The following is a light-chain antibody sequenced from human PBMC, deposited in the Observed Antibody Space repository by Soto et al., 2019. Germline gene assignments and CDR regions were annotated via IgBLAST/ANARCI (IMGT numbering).Light chain of an antibody. Sequence: QSALTQPASVSGSPGQSITISCTGSSSDIGGYNYVSWYQQHPGKAPKLLIYVVTYRPSGISDRFSGSKSGNTASLTISGLQPDDEADYYCSSYGASSTLFGGVTKVTVL. V-gene: IGLV2-14*03. CDR1: SSDIGGYNY. J-gene: IGLJ2*01. CDR2: VVT. CDR3: SSYGASSTL.